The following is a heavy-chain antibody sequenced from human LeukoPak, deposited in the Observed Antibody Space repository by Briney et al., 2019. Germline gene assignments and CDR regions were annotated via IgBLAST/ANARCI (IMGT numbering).Heavy chain of an antibody. V-gene: IGHV1-18*01. D-gene: IGHD3-3*01. CDR2: ISAYNGNT. CDR3: AGDGDRHDFWSGYYCY. J-gene: IGHJ4*02. Sequence: ASVKVSCTASGYTFTSYGISWVRQAPGQGLEWMGWISAYNGNTNYAQKLQGRVTMTTDTSTSTAYMELRSLRSDDTAVYYCAGDGDRHDFWSGYYCYWGQGTLVTVSS. CDR1: GYTFTSYG.